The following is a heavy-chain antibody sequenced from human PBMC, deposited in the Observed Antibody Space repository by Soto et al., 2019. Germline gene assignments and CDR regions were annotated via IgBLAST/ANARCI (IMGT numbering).Heavy chain of an antibody. CDR2: ISAYNGNT. CDR1: GYTFTSYG. V-gene: IGHV1-18*01. D-gene: IGHD2-2*01. J-gene: IGHJ6*02. Sequence: QVQLVQSGAEVKKPGASVKVSCKASGYTFTSYGISWVRQAPGQGLEWMGWISAYNGNTNYAQKLQGRVTMTTDTSTSTAYTELRSLRSDDTAVYYCASHISTSCQPGGCYYYYGMDVWGQGTTVTFSS. CDR3: ASHISTSCQPGGCYYYYGMDV.